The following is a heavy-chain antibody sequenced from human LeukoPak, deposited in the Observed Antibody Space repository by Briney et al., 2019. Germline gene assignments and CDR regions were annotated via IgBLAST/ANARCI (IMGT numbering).Heavy chain of an antibody. CDR1: GGSISSSNW. CDR3: ARVGRYCSSTSCYTPLGRKKSAFDI. CDR2: IYHSGST. V-gene: IGHV4-4*02. Sequence: SETLSLTCAVSGGSISSSNWWSWVRQPPGKGLEWIGEIYHSGSTNYNPSLKSRVTISVDKSKNQFSLKLSSVTAADTAVYYCARVGRYCSSTSCYTPLGRKKSAFDIWGQGTMVTVSS. D-gene: IGHD2-2*02. J-gene: IGHJ3*02.